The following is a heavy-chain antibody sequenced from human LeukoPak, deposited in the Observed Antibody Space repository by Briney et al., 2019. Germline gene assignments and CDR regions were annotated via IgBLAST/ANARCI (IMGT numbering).Heavy chain of an antibody. CDR3: AKGSTRVGYDILTEFDP. CDR2: IYSGGST. V-gene: IGHV3-53*01. Sequence: GGSLRLSCAASGFTVSSNYMSWVRQAPGKGLEWVSVIYSGGSTYYADSVKGRFTISRDNSKNTLYLQMNSLRAEDTAVYYCAKGSTRVGYDILTEFDPWGQGTLVTVSS. CDR1: GFTVSSNY. J-gene: IGHJ5*02. D-gene: IGHD3-9*01.